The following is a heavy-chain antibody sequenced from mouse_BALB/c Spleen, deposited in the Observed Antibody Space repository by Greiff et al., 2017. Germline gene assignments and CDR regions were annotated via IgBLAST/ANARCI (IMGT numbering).Heavy chain of an antibody. CDR2: ISSGGSYT. CDR3: ARVARVYYAMDY. Sequence: EVMLVESGGDLVKPGGSLKLSCAASGFTFSSYAMSWVRQSPEKRLEWVAEISSGGSYTYYPDTVTGRFTISRDNAKNTLYLEMSSLRSEDTAMYYCARVARVYYAMDYWGQGTSVTVSS. V-gene: IGHV5-9-4*01. D-gene: IGHD3-1*01. CDR1: GFTFSSYA. J-gene: IGHJ4*01.